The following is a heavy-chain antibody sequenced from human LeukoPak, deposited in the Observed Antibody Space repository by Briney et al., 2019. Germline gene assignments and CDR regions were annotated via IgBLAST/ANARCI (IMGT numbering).Heavy chain of an antibody. V-gene: IGHV3-20*04. CDR1: GFTFDAYG. Sequence: GRSLRLSCAASGFTFDAYGMSWVRHAPGKGLEWVSGINWNGGSTGYANSVKGRFTISRDNAKNSLYLQMNSLRAEDTALYYCARGSSGSYTFDYWGQGTLVTVSS. J-gene: IGHJ4*02. CDR3: ARGSSGSYTFDY. D-gene: IGHD1-26*01. CDR2: INWNGGST.